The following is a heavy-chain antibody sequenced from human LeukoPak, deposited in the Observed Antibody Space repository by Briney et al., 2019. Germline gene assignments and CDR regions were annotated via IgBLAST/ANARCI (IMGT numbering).Heavy chain of an antibody. CDR1: GGSISSSSYC. Sequence: SETLSLTCIVSGGSISSSSYCWGWIRQPPGKGLEWIGSIYYSGSTYYNPSLKSRVTISVDTSKNQFSLKLSSVTAADTAVYYCARSGARPFDYWGQATLVTVSS. D-gene: IGHD6-6*01. J-gene: IGHJ4*02. CDR3: ARSGARPFDY. V-gene: IGHV4-39*01. CDR2: IYYSGST.